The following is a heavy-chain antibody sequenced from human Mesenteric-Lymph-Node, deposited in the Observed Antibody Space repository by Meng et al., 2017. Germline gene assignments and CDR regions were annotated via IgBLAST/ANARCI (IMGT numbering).Heavy chain of an antibody. CDR3: ARNGFYSLGY. CDR1: GGSFSSGNYY. CDR2: IYITDYDPSSGST. D-gene: IGHD2-8*01. Sequence: LRLSCAVSGGSFSSGNYYWSWIRQPAGKGLEWIGRIYITDYDPSSGSTYYNPSLGSRVTLSVDKSNNQFSLNLTSVTAADTAVYYCARNGFYSLGYWGPGALVTVSS. V-gene: IGHV4-61*02. J-gene: IGHJ4*02.